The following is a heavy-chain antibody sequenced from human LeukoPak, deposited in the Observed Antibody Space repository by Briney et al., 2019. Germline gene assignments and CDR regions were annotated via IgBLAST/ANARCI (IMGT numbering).Heavy chain of an antibody. CDR2: IYYSGST. Sequence: KPSETLSLTCTVSGGSISSSSYYWGWIRQPPGKGLEWIGSIYYSGSTYYNPSLKSRVTISVDTSKNQFSLKLSSVTAADTAVYYCARQVSGDFDYWGQGTLVTASS. D-gene: IGHD3-10*01. CDR3: ARQVSGDFDY. CDR1: GGSISSSSYY. J-gene: IGHJ4*02. V-gene: IGHV4-39*01.